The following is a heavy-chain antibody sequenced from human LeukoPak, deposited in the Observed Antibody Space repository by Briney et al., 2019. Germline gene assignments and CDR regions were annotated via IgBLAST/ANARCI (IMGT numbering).Heavy chain of an antibody. Sequence: GGSLRLSCAASGFTFSSFWMHWVRQAPGKGLVWVSRINGDGSSSSYADSVKGRFTISRDNSKDTLYLQMNSLRAEDTAVYYCAKFQRVGNSGWYRDGLHIWGQGTMVTVSS. V-gene: IGHV3-74*01. D-gene: IGHD6-19*01. J-gene: IGHJ3*02. CDR3: AKFQRVGNSGWYRDGLHI. CDR1: GFTFSSFW. CDR2: INGDGSSS.